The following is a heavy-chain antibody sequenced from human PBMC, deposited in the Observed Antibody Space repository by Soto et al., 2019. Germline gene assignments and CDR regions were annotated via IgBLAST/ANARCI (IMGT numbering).Heavy chain of an antibody. D-gene: IGHD6-25*01. CDR2: IYYDGST. Sequence: HVQLQESCPGLVKPSETLSLTCTVSGGSISTYYWSWIRQPPGKGLEWIGYIYYDGSTSYNPSLRSRVTISVDTSKNQFSLILSSVTSADTAVYYCARDQLSSGLYVWFDPWGQGTLVTVSS. V-gene: IGHV4-59*01. CDR1: GGSISTYY. CDR3: ARDQLSSGLYVWFDP. J-gene: IGHJ5*02.